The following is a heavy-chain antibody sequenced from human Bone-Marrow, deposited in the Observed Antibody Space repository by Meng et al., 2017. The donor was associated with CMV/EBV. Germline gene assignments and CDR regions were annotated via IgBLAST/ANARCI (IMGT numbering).Heavy chain of an antibody. Sequence: GGSLRLSCAVSGFTFSNAWRSWVRQAPGKGLEWVGRIKNKTDGGTTDYAAPVNGRLTISRDDSKNTLYRQMNSLKTDDTAVYYCTTEFTYYDFWSGYYTDYWGQGTLVTVYS. CDR2: IKNKTDGGTT. CDR3: TTEFTYYDFWSGYYTDY. J-gene: IGHJ4*02. CDR1: GFTFSNAW. V-gene: IGHV3-15*01. D-gene: IGHD3-3*01.